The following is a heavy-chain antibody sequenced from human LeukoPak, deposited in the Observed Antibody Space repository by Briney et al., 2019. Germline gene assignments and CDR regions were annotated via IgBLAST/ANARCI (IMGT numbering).Heavy chain of an antibody. CDR3: ARDFYDGFALDY. CDR2: ISWNGGRT. D-gene: IGHD2/OR15-2a*01. Sequence: AGGSLRLSCAASGFTFDDYAMHWVRQTPGKGLEWVSLISWNGGRTYYADSVKGRFTISRDNARNSLYLQMDNLRAEDTGVYYCARDFYDGFALDYWGQGTLVTVSS. CDR1: GFTFDDYA. J-gene: IGHJ4*02. V-gene: IGHV3-43D*03.